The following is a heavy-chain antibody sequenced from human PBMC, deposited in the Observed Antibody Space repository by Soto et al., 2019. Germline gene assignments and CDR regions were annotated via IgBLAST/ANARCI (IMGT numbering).Heavy chain of an antibody. V-gene: IGHV3-30*18. CDR1: GFTFSSYG. J-gene: IGHJ4*02. CDR3: AKTEMDYYDSSGPDY. D-gene: IGHD3-22*01. Sequence: GGSLRLSCAASGFTFSSYGMHWVRQAPGKGLEWVAVISYDGSNKYYADSVKGRFTISRDNSKNTLYLQMNSLRAEDTAVYYCAKTEMDYYDSSGPDYWGQGTLVTVSS. CDR2: ISYDGSNK.